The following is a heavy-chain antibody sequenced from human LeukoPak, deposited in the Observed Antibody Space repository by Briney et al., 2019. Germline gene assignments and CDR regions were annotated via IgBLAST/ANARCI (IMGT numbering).Heavy chain of an antibody. Sequence: GGSLRLSCPISGYXHLDMNCVRQAPGEGLAWVATISPTGDMTYYADSVRGRFTVSRDNSKNTLYLQMNSLRAEDTAVYYCAKSIARRTIVVVIRPAVAFDIWGQGTMVTVSS. J-gene: IGHJ3*02. CDR3: AKSIARRTIVVVIRPAVAFDI. CDR1: GYXHLD. CDR2: ISPTGDMT. D-gene: IGHD3-22*01. V-gene: IGHV3-23*01.